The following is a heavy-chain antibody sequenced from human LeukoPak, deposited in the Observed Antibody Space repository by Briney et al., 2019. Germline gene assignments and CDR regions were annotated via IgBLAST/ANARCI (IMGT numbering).Heavy chain of an antibody. Sequence: GASVKVSCKASGYTFTSYDINWVRQATGQGLEWMGWMNPNSGNTGYAQKFQGRVAMTRDTSITTAYMELTNLTSDDTAVYYCARGDPSCSGASCYNFWGQGTLVTVSS. CDR2: MNPNSGNT. V-gene: IGHV1-8*01. CDR1: GYTFTSYD. D-gene: IGHD2-2*02. CDR3: ARGDPSCSGASCYNF. J-gene: IGHJ4*02.